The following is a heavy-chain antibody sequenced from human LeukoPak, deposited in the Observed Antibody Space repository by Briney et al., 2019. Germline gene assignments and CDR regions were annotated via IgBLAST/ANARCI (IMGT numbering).Heavy chain of an antibody. V-gene: IGHV1-69*01. CDR1: GGTFSIYA. D-gene: IGHD2-2*01. CDR2: IIPIFGTA. J-gene: IGHJ4*02. Sequence: ASVKVSCKASGGTFSIYAISWVRQAPGQGLEWMGGIIPIFGTANYAQKFQGRVTITADESTSTAYTELSSLRSEDTAVYYCARSVGYCSSTTCWYYFDYWGQGTLVTVSS. CDR3: ARSVGYCSSTTCWYYFDY.